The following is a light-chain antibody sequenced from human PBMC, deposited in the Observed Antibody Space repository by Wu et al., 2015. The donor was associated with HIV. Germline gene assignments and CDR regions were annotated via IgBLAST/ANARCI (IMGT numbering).Light chain of an antibody. J-gene: IGKJ4*01. Sequence: EIVLTQSPGTLSLSPGERATLSCRASQSVNTNYLAWYQQKPGQTPRLLIYGVTSRATGIPDRFSGSGSGTDFTLTISGLEPEDFAVYFCQQYASSPLTFGGGTKGGDQT. CDR2: GVT. CDR1: QSVNTNY. V-gene: IGKV3-20*01. CDR3: QQYASSPLT.